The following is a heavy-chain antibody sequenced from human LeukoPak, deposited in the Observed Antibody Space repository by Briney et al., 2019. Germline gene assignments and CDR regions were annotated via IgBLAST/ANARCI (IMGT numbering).Heavy chain of an antibody. CDR2: IDSDGGNT. V-gene: IGHV3-74*01. D-gene: IGHD4-17*01. J-gene: IGHJ4*02. Sequence: PGGSLRLSCAASGFTFSSYWMHWVRQAPGKGLVWVSRIDSDGGNTNYADSVKGRFTVSRDNVKNTLYLQMNSLRAEDTAVYYCARDDYGDYYFDYWGQGTVVTVSS. CDR3: ARDDYGDYYFDY. CDR1: GFTFSSYW.